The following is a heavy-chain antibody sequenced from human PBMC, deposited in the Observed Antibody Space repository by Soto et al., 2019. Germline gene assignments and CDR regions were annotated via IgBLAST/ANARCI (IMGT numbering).Heavy chain of an antibody. J-gene: IGHJ6*03. CDR3: AREVGYSYGLYNYYYYMDV. CDR2: ISSSSSYI. V-gene: IGHV3-21*01. CDR1: GFTFSSYG. D-gene: IGHD5-18*01. Sequence: GGSLRLSCAASGFTFSSYGMNWVRQAPGKGLEWVSSISSSSSYIYYADSVKGRFTISRDNAKNSLYLQMNSLRAEDTAVYYCAREVGYSYGLYNYYYYMDVWGKGTTVTVSS.